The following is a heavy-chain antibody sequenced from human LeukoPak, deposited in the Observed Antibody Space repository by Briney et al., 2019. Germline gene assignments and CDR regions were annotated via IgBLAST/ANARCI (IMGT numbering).Heavy chain of an antibody. D-gene: IGHD3-22*01. CDR1: GFTFSDYY. CDR3: ARSPLITMIVPDY. CDR2: ISSSGSTI. V-gene: IGHV3-11*01. J-gene: IGHJ4*02. Sequence: GGSVRLSCAASGFTFSDYYMSWIRQAPGKGLEWVSYISSSGSTIYYADSVKGRFTISRDNAKNSLYLQMNSLRAEDTAVYYCARSPLITMIVPDYWGQGTLVTVSS.